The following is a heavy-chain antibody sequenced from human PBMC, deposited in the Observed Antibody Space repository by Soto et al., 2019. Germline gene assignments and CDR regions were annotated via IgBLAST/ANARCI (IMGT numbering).Heavy chain of an antibody. D-gene: IGHD3-22*01. CDR3: AKDRGSSGYYYPYYYYYGMDV. CDR1: GFTFSGYA. J-gene: IGHJ6*02. V-gene: IGHV3-23*01. Sequence: GGSLRLSCASSGFTFSGYAMSCFRQAPGNGLDWLSAISGSGGSTYYADSVKGRFTISRDNSKNTLYLQMNSLRAEDTAVYYCAKDRGSSGYYYPYYYYYGMDVWGQGTTVTVSS. CDR2: ISGSGGST.